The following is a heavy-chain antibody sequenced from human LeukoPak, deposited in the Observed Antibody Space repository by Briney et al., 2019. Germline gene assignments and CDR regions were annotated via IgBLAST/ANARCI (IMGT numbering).Heavy chain of an antibody. CDR3: ARTISFDY. D-gene: IGHD3-9*01. Sequence: PGGSLRLSCAASGFTFSSHWMTWVRQAPGKGLEWVANIKQDGSEKYYVDSVKGRFTISRDNAKNSLYLQMNSLRAEDTAVYYCARTISFDYWGQGTLVTVSS. V-gene: IGHV3-7*01. CDR1: GFTFSSHW. J-gene: IGHJ4*02. CDR2: IKQDGSEK.